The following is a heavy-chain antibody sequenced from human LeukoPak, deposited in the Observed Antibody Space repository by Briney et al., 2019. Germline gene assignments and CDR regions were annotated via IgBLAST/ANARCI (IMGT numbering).Heavy chain of an antibody. D-gene: IGHD1-26*01. CDR1: GFTFSNYW. CDR2: INNDGSTT. Sequence: PGGSLRLSCAASGFTFSNYWMHWVRQTPGKGLVWVSRINNDGSTTSYADSVKGRFTISRDNAKNTLYLQMNSLKSEDSAAYYCARGPAANSENYYAGDYWGQGTLVTVSS. J-gene: IGHJ4*02. V-gene: IGHV3-74*01. CDR3: ARGPAANSENYYAGDY.